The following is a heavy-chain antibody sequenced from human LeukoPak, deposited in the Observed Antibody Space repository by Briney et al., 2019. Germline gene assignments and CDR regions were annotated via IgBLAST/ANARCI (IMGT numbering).Heavy chain of an antibody. J-gene: IGHJ4*02. CDR3: ARVFHDSSGYYPYYFDY. CDR2: ISAYNGNT. D-gene: IGHD3-22*01. Sequence: ASVKVSCKASGYTFTSYAMHWVRQAPGQRLEWMGWISAYNGNTNNAQKLQGRVTMTTDTSTSTAYMELRSLRSDDTAVYYCARVFHDSSGYYPYYFDYWGQGTLVTVSS. CDR1: GYTFTSYA. V-gene: IGHV1-18*01.